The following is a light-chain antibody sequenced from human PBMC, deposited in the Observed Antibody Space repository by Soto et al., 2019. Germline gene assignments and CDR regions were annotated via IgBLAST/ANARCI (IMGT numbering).Light chain of an antibody. Sequence: EIVMTQSPATLFVSPGERVTLSCRASQFISNSLAWYQQKPGQAPRLLIFGASYRATGIPARFSGSGSGTEFNLTISSLQSEDFAVYFCQQYDDWLRLTFGGGTKVDI. CDR1: QFISNS. J-gene: IGKJ4*01. CDR3: QQYDDWLRLT. CDR2: GAS. V-gene: IGKV3D-15*01.